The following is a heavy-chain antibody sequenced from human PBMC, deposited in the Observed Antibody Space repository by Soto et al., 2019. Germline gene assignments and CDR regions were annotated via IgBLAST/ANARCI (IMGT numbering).Heavy chain of an antibody. Sequence: ASVKVSCKASGYTFTSYGISWVRQAPGQGLEWMGWISAYNGNTNYAQKLQGRVTMTTDTSTSTAYMELRSLRSDDTALYYCATEIGYYDILTGYGPPGMDVWGQGTTVTVSS. CDR2: ISAYNGNT. V-gene: IGHV1-18*01. D-gene: IGHD3-9*01. CDR1: GYTFTSYG. CDR3: ATEIGYYDILTGYGPPGMDV. J-gene: IGHJ6*02.